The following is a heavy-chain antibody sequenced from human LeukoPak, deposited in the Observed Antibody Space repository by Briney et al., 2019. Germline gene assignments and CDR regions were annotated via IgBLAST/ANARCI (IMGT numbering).Heavy chain of an antibody. CDR2: IYRSGTT. CDR3: ARANYYYDSSGYYYNYYFDS. D-gene: IGHD3-22*01. V-gene: IGHV4-30-2*01. CDR1: GDSSSSGSFA. J-gene: IGHJ4*02. Sequence: PSETLSLTCGVSGDSSSSGSFAWSWIRQPPGKGLGWIGYIYRSGTTHYNPSLKSRVTISADRSKNQFSLRLSSMTAADTAVYYCARANYYYDSSGYYYNYYFDSWGQGALVTVSS.